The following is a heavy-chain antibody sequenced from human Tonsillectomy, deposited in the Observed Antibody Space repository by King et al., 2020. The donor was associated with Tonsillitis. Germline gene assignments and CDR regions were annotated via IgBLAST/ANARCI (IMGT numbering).Heavy chain of an antibody. CDR3: SLLGVVGVTPGEDGFDV. J-gene: IGHJ3*01. CDR2: ISYDGSNK. D-gene: IGHD2-15*01. V-gene: IGHV3-30*03. Sequence: QVQLVESGGGVVQPGRSLRLSCAASGFTFSNYGIHWVRQAPGKGLEWVAVISYDGSNKYYADCAKGRFTISRDNSKNTLYLQMNSLRAEDTAVYYCSLLGVVGVTPGEDGFDVWGQGTMVTVSS. CDR1: GFTFSNYG.